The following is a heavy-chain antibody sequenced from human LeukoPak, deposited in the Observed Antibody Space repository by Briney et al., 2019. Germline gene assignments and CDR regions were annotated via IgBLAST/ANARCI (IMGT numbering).Heavy chain of an antibody. V-gene: IGHV4-59*08. Sequence: ETLSLTCTVSGGSISSYYWSWIRQPPGKGLEWIGYIYYSGSTNYNPSLKSRVTISVDTSKNQFSLKLSSVTAADTAVYYCARALSGSLDYWGQGALVTVSS. J-gene: IGHJ4*02. CDR3: ARALSGSLDY. CDR1: GGSISSYY. CDR2: IYYSGST. D-gene: IGHD1-26*01.